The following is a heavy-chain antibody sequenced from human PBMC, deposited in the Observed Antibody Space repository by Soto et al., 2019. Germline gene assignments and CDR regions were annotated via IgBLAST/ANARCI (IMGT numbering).Heavy chain of an antibody. CDR2: IKQDGSEK. CDR3: ARVLYYDFWSGYSQKYYFDY. D-gene: IGHD3-3*01. Sequence: PGGSLRLSCAASGFTFSSYWMSWVRQAPGKGLEWVANIKQDGSEKYYVDSVKGRFTISRDNAKNSLYLQMNSLRAEDTAVYYCARVLYYDFWSGYSQKYYFDYWGQRTLVTVSS. V-gene: IGHV3-7*01. CDR1: GFTFSSYW. J-gene: IGHJ4*02.